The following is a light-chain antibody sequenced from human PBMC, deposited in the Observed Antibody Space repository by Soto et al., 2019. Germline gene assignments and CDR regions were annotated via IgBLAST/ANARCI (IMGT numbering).Light chain of an antibody. CDR2: DTT. Sequence: DIVWTQSPATLSLSPGERATLSCRASQFVGGRLGWYKQKPGRAPRLVIYDTTTRAADFPPRFSASGSGTEFTLTISSLEPEDFEVYYCQQYISSPLTFGQGTKVDIK. J-gene: IGKJ1*01. CDR1: QFVGGR. V-gene: IGKV3-11*01. CDR3: QQYISSPLT.